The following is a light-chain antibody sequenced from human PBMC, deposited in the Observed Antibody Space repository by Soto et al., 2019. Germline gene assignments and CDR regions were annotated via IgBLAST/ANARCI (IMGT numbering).Light chain of an antibody. CDR1: QSISSH. V-gene: IGKV3-11*01. CDR3: QQRSNWRLS. Sequence: EIVLTQSPATLSLSPGEGATLSCRASQSISSHLAWYQQKPGQAPRLLIYDASNRARGIPAKFSGSGSGTDFTLTISSLEPEDFAVYYCQQRSNWRLSFGGGTRVEIE. CDR2: DAS. J-gene: IGKJ4*01.